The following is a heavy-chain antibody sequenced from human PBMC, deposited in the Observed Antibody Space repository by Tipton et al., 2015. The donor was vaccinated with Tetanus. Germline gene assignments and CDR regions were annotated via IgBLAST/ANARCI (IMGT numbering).Heavy chain of an antibody. CDR1: GALLTTGGYS. CDR3: ARERSGFNVGHLDV. J-gene: IGHJ4*02. Sequence: TLSLTCNVTGALLTTGGYSWGWIRQPPGQGLEWIGYIYQTGSTYFNPSLRSRLTMSFKMSKNQFSLKLTSATVADTAVYFCARERSGFNVGHLDVWGPGILVIVSS. V-gene: IGHV4-30-2*01. D-gene: IGHD3-3*01. CDR2: IYQTGST.